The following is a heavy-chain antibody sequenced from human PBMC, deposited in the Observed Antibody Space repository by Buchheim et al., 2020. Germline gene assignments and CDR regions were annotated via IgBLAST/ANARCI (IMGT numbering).Heavy chain of an antibody. Sequence: EVQLVESGGGLVEPGGSLRLSCAASGFTFSNAWMSWVRQAPGKGLEWVGRIKSKTDGGTSDYAAPVKGRFTISRDNLKITLCLQINSLKSEDTAVYYCTTETQVYYDFWSGYSRADYWGQGTL. CDR3: TTETQVYYDFWSGYSRADY. D-gene: IGHD3-3*01. CDR1: GFTFSNAW. V-gene: IGHV3-15*01. CDR2: IKSKTDGGTS. J-gene: IGHJ4*02.